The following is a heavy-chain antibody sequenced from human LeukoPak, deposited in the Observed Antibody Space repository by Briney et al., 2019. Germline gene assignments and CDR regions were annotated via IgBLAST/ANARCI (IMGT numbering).Heavy chain of an antibody. J-gene: IGHJ4*02. Sequence: AASVKVSCTASGGTFSSYAISWVRQAPGQGLEWMGRIIPILGIANYAQKFQGRVTITADKSTSTAYMELSSLRSEDTAVYYCASVSGYDYGPIDYWGQGTLVTVSS. CDR3: ASVSGYDYGPIDY. CDR1: GGTFSSYA. CDR2: IIPILGIA. V-gene: IGHV1-69*04. D-gene: IGHD5-12*01.